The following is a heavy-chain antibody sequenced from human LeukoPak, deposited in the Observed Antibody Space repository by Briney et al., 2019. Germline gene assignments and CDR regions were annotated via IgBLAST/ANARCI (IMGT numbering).Heavy chain of an antibody. D-gene: IGHD2-21*02. CDR2: ISSSSSYI. CDR1: GFTFSSYS. V-gene: IGHV3-21*01. Sequence: GGSLRLSCAVSGFTFSSYSMNWVRQAAGRVLEWVSSISSSSSYIYYADSVKGRFTISRDNAKNSLFLQMNSLRAEDTAVYYCAREGQGDTNDYWGQGTLVTVSS. CDR3: AREGQGDTNDY. J-gene: IGHJ4*02.